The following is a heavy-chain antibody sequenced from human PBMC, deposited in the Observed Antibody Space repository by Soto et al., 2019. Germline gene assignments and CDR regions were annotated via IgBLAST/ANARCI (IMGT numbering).Heavy chain of an antibody. CDR2: IIPIFGTA. CDR3: ARHWDYGSGSYYETPFYYYYYGMDV. J-gene: IGHJ6*02. Sequence: SVKISCKASGGTFSSYAISWVRQAPGQGLEWMGGIIPIFGTANYAQKFQGRVTITADESTSTAYMELSSLRSEDTAVYYCARHWDYGSGSYYETPFYYYYYGMDVWGQGTTVTVSS. CDR1: GGTFSSYA. D-gene: IGHD3-10*01. V-gene: IGHV1-69*13.